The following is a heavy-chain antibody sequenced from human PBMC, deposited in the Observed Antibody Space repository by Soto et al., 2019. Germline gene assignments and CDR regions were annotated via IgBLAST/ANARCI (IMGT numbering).Heavy chain of an antibody. J-gene: IGHJ3*02. CDR2: INAGNGNT. V-gene: IGHV1-3*01. CDR3: ARDMGVLRFLEWHPRRAFDI. Sequence: ASVKVSCKASGYTFTSYAMHWVRQAPGQRLEWMGWINAGNGNTKYSQKFQGRVTITADESTSTAYMELSSLRSEDTAVYYCARDMGVLRFLEWHPRRAFDIWGQGTMVTVS. CDR1: GYTFTSYA. D-gene: IGHD3-3*01.